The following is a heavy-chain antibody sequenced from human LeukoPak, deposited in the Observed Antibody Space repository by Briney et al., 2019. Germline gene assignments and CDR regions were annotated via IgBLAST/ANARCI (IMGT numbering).Heavy chain of an antibody. CDR2: ISGSGGDT. Sequence: PGGSLRLSCAASGFTFRSYAIYWVRQAPGKGLEWVSGISGSGGDTYFADSVKGRFTISRDNSKNTVFLQMDRLRAEDTAVYYCAKTTAGYSSGRYPGWPIDYWGQGTLVTVSS. CDR3: AKTTAGYSSGRYPGWPIDY. V-gene: IGHV3-23*01. CDR1: GFTFRSYA. J-gene: IGHJ4*02. D-gene: IGHD6-19*01.